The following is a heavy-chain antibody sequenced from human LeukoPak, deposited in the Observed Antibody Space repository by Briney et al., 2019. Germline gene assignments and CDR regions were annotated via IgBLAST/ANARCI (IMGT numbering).Heavy chain of an antibody. CDR1: GGSISSYY. D-gene: IGHD3-22*01. J-gene: IGHJ4*02. CDR3: ARGGYYYDSSGYPSDY. CDR2: IYTSGST. V-gene: IGHV4-4*07. Sequence: SETLSLTCTVSGGSISSYYWSWIRQPAGKGLEWIGRIYTSGSTNYSPSLKSRVTMSVDTSKNQFSLKLSSVTAADTAVYYCARGGYYYDSSGYPSDYWGQGTLVTVSS.